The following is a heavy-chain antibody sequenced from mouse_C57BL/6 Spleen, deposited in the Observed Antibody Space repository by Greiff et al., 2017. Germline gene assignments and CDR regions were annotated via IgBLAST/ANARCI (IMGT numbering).Heavy chain of an antibody. CDR2: IYPGSGGT. V-gene: IGHV1-55*01. CDR3: ERRDSNYETWFAY. Sequence: QVQLQQPGAELVKPGASVKMSCKASGYTFTSYWITWVKQRPGQGLEWIGDIYPGSGGTNYNAKFKSKATLTVDTSSSTAYMQLSSLTSEDSAVYYCERRDSNYETWFAYWGQGTLVTVSA. CDR1: GYTFTSYW. J-gene: IGHJ3*01. D-gene: IGHD2-5*01.